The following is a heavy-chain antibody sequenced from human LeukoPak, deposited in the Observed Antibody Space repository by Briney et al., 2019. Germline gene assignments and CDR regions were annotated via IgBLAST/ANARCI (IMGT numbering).Heavy chain of an antibody. CDR3: ARGEAHFDY. D-gene: IGHD3-16*01. CDR1: GGSISSYY. CDR2: IYYSGST. Sequence: SETLSLTCTVSGGSISSYYWSWFRQPPGKGLEWIGYIYYSGSTNYNPSLKSRVTISVDTSKNQFSLKLSSVTAADTAVHYCARGEAHFDYWGQGTLVTVSS. V-gene: IGHV4-59*01. J-gene: IGHJ4*02.